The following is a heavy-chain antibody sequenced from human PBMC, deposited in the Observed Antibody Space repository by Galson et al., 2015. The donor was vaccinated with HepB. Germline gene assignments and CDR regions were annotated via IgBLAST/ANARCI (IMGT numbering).Heavy chain of an antibody. Sequence: PALVKPTQTLTLTCTFSGFSLTTTGVGVGWIRQPPGKALEWLALIYWNDDKRYSPSLKSRLTITKDTSKNQVVLTMTNMDPVDTATYYCAHRPDYYDYVWGSYHFDYWGQGTLVTVSS. CDR1: GFSLTTTGVG. CDR2: IYWNDDK. J-gene: IGHJ4*02. CDR3: AHRPDYYDYVWGSYHFDY. V-gene: IGHV2-5*01. D-gene: IGHD3-16*02.